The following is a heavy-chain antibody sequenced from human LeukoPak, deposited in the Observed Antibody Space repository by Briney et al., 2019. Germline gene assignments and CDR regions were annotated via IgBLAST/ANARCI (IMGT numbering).Heavy chain of an antibody. CDR2: IYHSGST. CDR1: GGSISSGYY. V-gene: IGHV4-38-2*02. CDR3: ARYYGSGSYHFDY. D-gene: IGHD3-10*01. Sequence: SETLSLTCTVSGGSISSGYYWGWIRQPPGKGLEWIGSIYHSGSTYYNPSLKSRVTISVDTSKNQFSLKLSSVTAADTAVYYCARYYGSGSYHFDYWGQGTLVTVSS. J-gene: IGHJ4*02.